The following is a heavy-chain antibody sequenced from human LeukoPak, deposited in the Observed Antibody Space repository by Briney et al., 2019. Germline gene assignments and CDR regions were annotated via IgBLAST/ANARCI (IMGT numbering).Heavy chain of an antibody. CDR3: ARGWSDTAMAYFDY. D-gene: IGHD5-18*01. J-gene: IGHJ4*02. Sequence: ASVKVSCKASGYTFTSYGISWVRQAPGQGLEWMGWISAYNGNTNYAQKLQGRVTMTTDTSTSTAYMELRSLRSDDTAVYHCARGWSDTAMAYFDYWGQGTLVTVSS. CDR1: GYTFTSYG. CDR2: ISAYNGNT. V-gene: IGHV1-18*01.